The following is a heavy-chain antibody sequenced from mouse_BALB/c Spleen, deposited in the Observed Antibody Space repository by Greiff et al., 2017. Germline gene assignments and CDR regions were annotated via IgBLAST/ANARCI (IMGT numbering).Heavy chain of an antibody. V-gene: IGHV5-6*01. CDR2: ISSGGSYT. Sequence: DVQLVESGGDLVKPGGSLKLSCAASGFTFSSYGMSWVRQIPDKRLEWVGTISSGGSYTYYPDSVKGRFTISRDNAKNTLYLQMSSLKSEDTAMYYCAGYYYAMDYWGQGTSVTVSS. CDR1: GFTFSSYG. CDR3: AGYYYAMDY. J-gene: IGHJ4*01.